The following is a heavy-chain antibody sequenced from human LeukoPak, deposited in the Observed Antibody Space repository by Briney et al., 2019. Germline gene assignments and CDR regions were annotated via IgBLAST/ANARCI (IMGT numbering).Heavy chain of an antibody. Sequence: GGSLRLSCAASGFTFSSYAMSWVRQAPGKGLEWVSDISGSGGSTYYADSVKGRFTISRDNSKNTLYLQMNSLRAEDTAVYYCAKSGDSSSWYLYYFDYWGQGTLVTVSS. CDR3: AKSGDSSSWYLYYFDY. J-gene: IGHJ4*02. V-gene: IGHV3-23*01. CDR2: ISGSGGST. CDR1: GFTFSSYA. D-gene: IGHD6-13*01.